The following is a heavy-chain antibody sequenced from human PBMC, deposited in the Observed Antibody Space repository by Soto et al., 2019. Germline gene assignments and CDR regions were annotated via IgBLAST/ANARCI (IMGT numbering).Heavy chain of an antibody. V-gene: IGHV3-53*01. CDR1: GFSVSNNH. J-gene: IGHJ4*02. Sequence: VQLVESGGGLIQHGGSLRLSCAAYGFSVSNNHMTWVRQAAGKGLEWVSLIHGGGSTYYEDSVKGRFTISRDNSKNTLYLQMDSLRAEDTAIYYCAGRLTTAASLDYLGQGTLVTVSS. CDR3: AGRLTTAASLDY. D-gene: IGHD3-16*01. CDR2: IHGGGST.